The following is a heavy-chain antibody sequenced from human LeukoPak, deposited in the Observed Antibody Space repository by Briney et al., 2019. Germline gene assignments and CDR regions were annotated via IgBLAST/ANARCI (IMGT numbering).Heavy chain of an antibody. J-gene: IGHJ6*02. Sequence: SVKVSCTASGGTFSSYAISWVRQAPGQGLEWMGGIIPIFGTANYAQKFQGRVTITADESTSTAYMELSSLRSEDTAVYYCARERCSSTSCYYGYYYYYGMDVWGQGTTVTVSS. D-gene: IGHD2-2*01. CDR1: GGTFSSYA. V-gene: IGHV1-69*13. CDR2: IIPIFGTA. CDR3: ARERCSSTSCYYGYYYYYGMDV.